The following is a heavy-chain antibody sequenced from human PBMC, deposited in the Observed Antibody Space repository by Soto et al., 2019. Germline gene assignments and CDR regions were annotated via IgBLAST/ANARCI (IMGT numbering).Heavy chain of an antibody. Sequence: QVQLQESGPGLVKPSGTLSLTCAVSGGSISSSDWWSWVRQPPGKGLEWIGEVSHSGDTNYNPSLKSRVTIGVDKFKNQFSLKLSSVTAADGAVYYCAKVSGPYWVYLQHWGQGTLVTVSS. V-gene: IGHV4-4*02. J-gene: IGHJ1*01. CDR3: AKVSGPYWVYLQH. CDR1: GGSISSSDW. D-gene: IGHD3-3*01. CDR2: VSHSGDT.